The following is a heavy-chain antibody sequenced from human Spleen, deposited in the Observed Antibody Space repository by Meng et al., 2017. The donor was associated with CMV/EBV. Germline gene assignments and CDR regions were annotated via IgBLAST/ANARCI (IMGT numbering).Heavy chain of an antibody. Sequence: ASVKVSCKASGYTFSDCFIDWVRQAPGQGLEWMGWINPHTGTTHYAQNFQGRVTMTRDTSISTVYMELTHLRSDDTGVYYCARDRDSSGWYIFDYWGQGSRSPSPQ. D-gene: IGHD6-19*01. CDR1: GYTFSDCF. V-gene: IGHV1-2*02. CDR2: INPHTGTT. J-gene: IGHJ4*02. CDR3: ARDRDSSGWYIFDY.